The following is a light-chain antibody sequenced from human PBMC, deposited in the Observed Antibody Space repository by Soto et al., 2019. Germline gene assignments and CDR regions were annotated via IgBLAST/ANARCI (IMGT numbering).Light chain of an antibody. CDR2: DVT. V-gene: IGLV2-14*03. J-gene: IGLJ2*01. CDR3: SSYTTSSTLI. CDR1: NSDVGRYKL. Sequence: QSVLTQPASVSGSPGQSITISCTGTNSDVGRYKLVSWYQQHPGKAPKLMIFDVTNRSSGVSNRFSGSKSGNTASLTISGLQAEDEADYYCSSYTTSSTLIFGGGTKLTVL.